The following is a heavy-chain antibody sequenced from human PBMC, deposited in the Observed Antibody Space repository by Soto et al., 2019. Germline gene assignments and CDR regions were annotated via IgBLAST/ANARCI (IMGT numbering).Heavy chain of an antibody. V-gene: IGHV4-4*02. J-gene: IGHJ2*01. CDR3: ATGGSYCSTTGCLYWYLDL. Sequence: QVHLQESGPGLLKASGTLSLTCAVSSGSISSNNWWSWVRQPPGKGLEWIGASYHSGTTNYNPSLKARVTISGDTSKNQFSLNLHSVTAADPAVYYCATGGSYCSTTGCLYWYLDLWGRGTLVSVSS. CDR1: SGSISSNNW. D-gene: IGHD2-2*01. CDR2: SYHSGTT.